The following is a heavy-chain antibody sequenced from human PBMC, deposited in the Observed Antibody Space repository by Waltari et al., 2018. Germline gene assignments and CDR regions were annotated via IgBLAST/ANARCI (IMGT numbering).Heavy chain of an antibody. J-gene: IGHJ4*02. V-gene: IGHV4-30-4*08. CDR2: IYYSGST. CDR1: GGSIRSGDYY. Sequence: QVQLQESGPGLVKPSQTLSLPYPVSGGSIRSGDYYWSWIRQPPGKGLEWIGYIYYSGSTYYNPSLKSRVTISVDTSKNQFSLKLSSVTAADTAVYYCARAREAYGDRRHDYWGQGTLVTVSS. CDR3: ARAREAYGDRRHDY. D-gene: IGHD4-17*01.